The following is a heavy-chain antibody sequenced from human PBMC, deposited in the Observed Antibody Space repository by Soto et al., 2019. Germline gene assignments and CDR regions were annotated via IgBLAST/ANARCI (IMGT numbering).Heavy chain of an antibody. J-gene: IGHJ6*02. CDR1: GYTFTSYG. D-gene: IGHD3-10*01. Sequence: QVQLVQSGAEVKKPGASVKVSCKASGYTFTSYGISWVRQAPGQGLEWMGWISAYNGNTNYAQKLQGRVTMTTDTSTSTAYMELRSLRSDDTAVYYCASEITMVRGVPEAYYYYGMDVWGQGPTVTVSS. CDR2: ISAYNGNT. CDR3: ASEITMVRGVPEAYYYYGMDV. V-gene: IGHV1-18*01.